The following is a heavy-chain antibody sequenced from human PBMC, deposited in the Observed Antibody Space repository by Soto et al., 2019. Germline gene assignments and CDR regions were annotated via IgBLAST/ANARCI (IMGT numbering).Heavy chain of an antibody. D-gene: IGHD3-22*01. Sequence: QVQLQESGPGLVKPSQTLSLTCTVSGGSIGSGGYYWSWIRQHPGKGLEWIGYIYYSGSTYYNPSLKSRVTISVDTSKNQFSLKLSSVTSADTAVYYCARGHPYYDSSAHIDPPDYWGQGTLVTVSS. CDR3: ARGHPYYDSSAHIDPPDY. CDR2: IYYSGST. V-gene: IGHV4-31*03. J-gene: IGHJ4*02. CDR1: GGSIGSGGYY.